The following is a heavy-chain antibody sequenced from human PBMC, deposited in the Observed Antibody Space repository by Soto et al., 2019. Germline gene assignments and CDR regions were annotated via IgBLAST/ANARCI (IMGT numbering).Heavy chain of an antibody. CDR3: AKDRRTGGNSAFYFDF. CDR1: GFTFSSYA. J-gene: IGHJ4*02. CDR2: ISATGGGT. D-gene: IGHD3-16*01. Sequence: LRLSCAASGFTFSSYAMSWVRQAPGKGLEWVSLISATGGGTYYADSVKGRFTISRDNSHNTLYLQVHSLTAEDTAVYYCAKDRRTGGNSAFYFDFWGQGAQVTVSS. V-gene: IGHV3-23*01.